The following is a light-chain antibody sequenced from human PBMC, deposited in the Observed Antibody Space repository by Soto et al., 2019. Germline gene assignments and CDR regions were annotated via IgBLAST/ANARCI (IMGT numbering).Light chain of an antibody. CDR2: DVS. V-gene: IGLV2-14*01. J-gene: IGLJ2*01. Sequence: QSVLTQPASVSGSPGQSITISCTGTSSDVGGYNYVSWYQQHPGKAPKLMIYDVSNRPSGVSNRFSGSKSGNTASLTISGLQAEDEADYYCSSYISSSTQNVVFGGGTKLTVL. CDR1: SSDVGGYNY. CDR3: SSYISSSTQNVV.